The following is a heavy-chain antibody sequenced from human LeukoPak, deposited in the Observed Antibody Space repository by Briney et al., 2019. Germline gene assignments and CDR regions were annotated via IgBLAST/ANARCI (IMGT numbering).Heavy chain of an antibody. V-gene: IGHV4-59*01. D-gene: IGHD3-22*01. J-gene: IGHJ4*02. CDR3: ARWGYFDSSGYFVVEY. Sequence: SETLSLTCIVSGGSISRYYWNWIRQPPGERLEWIGWIHYSGSTAYNPSLESRVTMSVDTSKNHVSLKMTFVTAADTATYYCARWGYFDSSGYFVVEYWGQGALVTVSS. CDR1: GGSISRYY. CDR2: IHYSGST.